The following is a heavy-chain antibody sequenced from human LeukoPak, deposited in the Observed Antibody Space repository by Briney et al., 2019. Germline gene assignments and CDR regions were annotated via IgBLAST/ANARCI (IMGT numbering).Heavy chain of an antibody. D-gene: IGHD3-10*01. J-gene: IGHJ4*02. CDR3: ASAYPWFGELLPTRFDY. Sequence: GSSVEVSCKASGGTFSSYAISWVRQAPGQGLEWMGGIIPIFGTANYAQKFQGRVTITADESTSTAYMELSSLRSEDTAVYYCASAYPWFGELLPTRFDYWGQGTLVTVSS. V-gene: IGHV1-69*01. CDR2: IIPIFGTA. CDR1: GGTFSSYA.